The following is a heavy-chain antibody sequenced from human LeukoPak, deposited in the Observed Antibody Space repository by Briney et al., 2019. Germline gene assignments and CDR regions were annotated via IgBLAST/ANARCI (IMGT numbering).Heavy chain of an antibody. Sequence: ASVKVSCKASGYTFTSYGISWVRQAPGQGLEWMGWISAYNGNTNYAQKLQGRVTMTTDTPTSTAYMEPRSLRSDDTAVYYCARDARPSFYDSSGYFDYWGKGTLVTVSS. V-gene: IGHV1-18*01. D-gene: IGHD3-22*01. CDR2: ISAYNGNT. J-gene: IGHJ4*02. CDR1: GYTFTSYG. CDR3: ARDARPSFYDSSGYFDY.